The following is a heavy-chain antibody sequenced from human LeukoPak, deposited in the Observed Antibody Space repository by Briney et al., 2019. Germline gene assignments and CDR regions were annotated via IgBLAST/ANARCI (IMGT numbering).Heavy chain of an antibody. V-gene: IGHV3-48*01. D-gene: IGHD2-2*01. CDR1: GFTFSSYS. CDR3: ARDTKYAFDN. J-gene: IGHJ4*02. CDR2: IGISSGNT. Sequence: GGSLRLSCAASGFTFSSYSMNWVRQAPGKGLEWISYIGISSGNTKYADSVKGRFTISGDKAKNSVYLQMNSLRVGDTAVYYCARDTKYAFDNWGQGTLVTVSS.